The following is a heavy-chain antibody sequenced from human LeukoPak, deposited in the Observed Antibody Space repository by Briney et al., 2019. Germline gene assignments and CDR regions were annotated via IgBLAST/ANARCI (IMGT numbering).Heavy chain of an antibody. V-gene: IGHV3-20*04. Sequence: GGSLRLSCAASGFTFDDYGMSWVRQAPGKGLEWVSGINWNGGSTGYADSVKGRFTISRDNSRDTLYLQMNSLRAEDTAVYYCTKEISSYYLDYWGQGTLVTVSS. CDR2: INWNGGST. CDR1: GFTFDDYG. CDR3: TKEISSYYLDY. J-gene: IGHJ4*02.